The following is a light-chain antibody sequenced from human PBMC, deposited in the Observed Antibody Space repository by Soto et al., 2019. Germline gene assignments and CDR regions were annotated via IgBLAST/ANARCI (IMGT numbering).Light chain of an antibody. Sequence: ESVLTQSPGTLSLSPGERATLSCRASQSVSNRYFAWYQQKPGQAPRLLIYGISSRATGIPDRFSGSGSGTEFTLPISRLEPEDFVVYYCQQYSTLPHTFGQGTKLEVK. CDR3: QQYSTLPHT. CDR2: GIS. J-gene: IGKJ2*01. V-gene: IGKV3-20*01. CDR1: QSVSNRY.